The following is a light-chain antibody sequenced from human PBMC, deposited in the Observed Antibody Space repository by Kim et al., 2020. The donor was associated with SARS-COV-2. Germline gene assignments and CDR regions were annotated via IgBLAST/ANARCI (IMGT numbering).Light chain of an antibody. Sequence: GQRVTTSCSGSSSNIGSNTVNWYQQLPGTAPKLLIHSNSERPSGVPDRFSGSKSGTSASLAISGLQSEDEADYSCAAWDDSLSDYVFGTGTKVTVL. CDR3: AAWDDSLSDYV. CDR2: SNS. V-gene: IGLV1-44*01. J-gene: IGLJ1*01. CDR1: SSNIGSNT.